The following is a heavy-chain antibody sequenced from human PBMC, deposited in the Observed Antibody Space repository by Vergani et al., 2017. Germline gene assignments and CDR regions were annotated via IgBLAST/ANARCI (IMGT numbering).Heavy chain of an antibody. D-gene: IGHD3-10*01. V-gene: IGHV3-30*03. J-gene: IGHJ6*02. CDR2: ISYDGSNK. CDR3: ARTMVRGVINYYYYGMDV. Sequence: QVQLVESGGGVVQPGRSLRLSCAASGFTFSSYGMHWVRQAPGKGLEWVAVISYDGSNKYYADSVKGRFTISRDNSKNTLYLQMKSLRAEDTAVYYCARTMVRGVINYYYYGMDVWGQGTTVTVSS. CDR1: GFTFSSYG.